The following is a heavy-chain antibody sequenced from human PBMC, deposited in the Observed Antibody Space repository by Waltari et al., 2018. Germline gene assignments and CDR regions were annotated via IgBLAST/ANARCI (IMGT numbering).Heavy chain of an antibody. CDR3: ATDPSYYGSGTYWAGWFDP. J-gene: IGHJ5*02. Sequence: QVQLQESGPGLVKPSETLSLTYWGWIRQSPGKGLEWIGSIFPSGSTYYNPSLKSRVTISVDTSKNQFSLKLSSVTAADTAVYYCATDPSYYGSGTYWAGWFDPWGQGTLVTVSS. D-gene: IGHD3-10*01. CDR2: IFPSGST. V-gene: IGHV4-38-2*02.